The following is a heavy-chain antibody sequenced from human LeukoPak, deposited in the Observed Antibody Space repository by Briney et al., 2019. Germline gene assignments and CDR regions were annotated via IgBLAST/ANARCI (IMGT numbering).Heavy chain of an antibody. CDR1: GFTVSNNC. CDR2: ISSSGSTI. J-gene: IGHJ4*02. CDR3: ARRRYNWNAIDY. Sequence: GGSLRLSCVASGFTVSNNCMSWVRQAPGKGLEWVSYISSSGSTIYYADSVKGRFTISRDNAKNSLYPQMNSLRAEDTAVYYCARRRYNWNAIDYWGQGTLVTVSS. D-gene: IGHD1-20*01. V-gene: IGHV3-11*01.